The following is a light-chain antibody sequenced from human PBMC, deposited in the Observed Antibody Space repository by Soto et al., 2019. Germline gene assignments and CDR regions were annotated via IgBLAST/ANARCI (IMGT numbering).Light chain of an antibody. CDR1: QSVSTN. J-gene: IGKJ1*01. CDR2: RAS. Sequence: EIVMTQSPATLSVSPGERATLSCRASQSVSTNLAWYQQKPGQAPRLLIYRASTRATGIPARFSGGGSGTEFTLTISSLQSEHFAVYICQQYNNWPPRWTFGQGTKVEIK. CDR3: QQYNNWPPRWT. V-gene: IGKV3-15*01.